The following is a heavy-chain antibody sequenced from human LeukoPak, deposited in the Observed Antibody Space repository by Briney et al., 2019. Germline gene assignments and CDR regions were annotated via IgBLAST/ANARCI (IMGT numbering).Heavy chain of an antibody. CDR3: ARVGIDYDILTGYAGIDY. CDR2: INSDGSST. Sequence: AGGSLRLSCAASGFTFSSYWMHWVRQAPGKGLVWVSRINSDGSSTSYADSVKGRSTTSRDNAKNTLYLQMNSLRAEDTAVYYCARVGIDYDILTGYAGIDYWGQGTLVTVSS. V-gene: IGHV3-74*01. J-gene: IGHJ4*02. D-gene: IGHD3-9*01. CDR1: GFTFSSYW.